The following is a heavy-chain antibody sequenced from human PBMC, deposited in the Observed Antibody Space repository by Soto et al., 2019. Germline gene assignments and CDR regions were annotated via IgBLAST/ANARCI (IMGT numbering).Heavy chain of an antibody. J-gene: IGHJ4*02. CDR1: GYTFNAYY. D-gene: IGHD1-26*01. Sequence: QVRLVQSGAEVKKSGASVKVSCKASGYTFNAYYIHWMRQAPGQGLEWMGWINPDTGCTDYAQKLQGWVSLTRDTSITTAYRELASLKIADTAVYYCARAMGREGSSWYRGGYDSWGQGTLVTVS. V-gene: IGHV1-2*04. CDR2: INPDTGCT. CDR3: ARAMGREGSSWYRGGYDS.